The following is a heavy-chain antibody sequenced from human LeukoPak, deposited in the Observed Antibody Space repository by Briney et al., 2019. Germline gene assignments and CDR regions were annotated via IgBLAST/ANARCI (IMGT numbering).Heavy chain of an antibody. V-gene: IGHV3-30*03. CDR2: ISYDGSNK. CDR1: GFTFSSYG. CDR3: ARDRSKWEIVAQFDY. Sequence: GGSLRLSCAASGFTFSSYGMHWVRQAPGKGLEWVAIISYDGSNKYYADSVKGRFTISRDNSKNTLYLQMNSLRAEDTAVYYCARDRSKWEIVAQFDYWGQGTLVTVSS. J-gene: IGHJ4*02. D-gene: IGHD1-26*01.